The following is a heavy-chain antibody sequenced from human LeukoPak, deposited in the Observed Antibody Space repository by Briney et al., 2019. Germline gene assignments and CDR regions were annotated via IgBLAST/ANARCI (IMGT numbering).Heavy chain of an antibody. Sequence: GESLKISCKGSGYSFTSYWIGWVRQMPGKGLEWMGIIYPSDSDTRYSPSFQGQVTISADKSISTAYLQWSSLKASDTAMYYCARRSSIVGAPSDYWGQGTLVTVSS. CDR3: ARRSSIVGAPSDY. J-gene: IGHJ4*02. D-gene: IGHD1-26*01. CDR1: GYSFTSYW. V-gene: IGHV5-51*01. CDR2: IYPSDSDT.